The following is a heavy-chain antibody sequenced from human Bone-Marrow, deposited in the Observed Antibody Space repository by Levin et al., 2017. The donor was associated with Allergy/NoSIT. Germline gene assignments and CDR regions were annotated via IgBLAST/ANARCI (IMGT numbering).Heavy chain of an antibody. Sequence: LSLTCAASGFTFSSYGMHWVRQAPGKGLEWVAVISYDGSNKYYADSVKGRFTISRDNSKNTLYLQMNSLRAEDTAVYYCAKEAAAGYYYYYYYMDVWGKGTTVTVSS. J-gene: IGHJ6*03. D-gene: IGHD6-13*01. CDR1: GFTFSSYG. V-gene: IGHV3-30*18. CDR3: AKEAAAGYYYYYYYMDV. CDR2: ISYDGSNK.